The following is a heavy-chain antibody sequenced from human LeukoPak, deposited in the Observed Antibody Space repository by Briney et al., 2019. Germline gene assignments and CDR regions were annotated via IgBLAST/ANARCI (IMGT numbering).Heavy chain of an antibody. D-gene: IGHD2-2*02. CDR2: INHSGST. J-gene: IGHJ5*02. CDR3: AGLLYTSHWFDP. CDR1: GGSSSGYY. Sequence: PSETLSLTCAVYGGSSSGYYWSWIRQPPGKGLEWIGEINHSGSTNYNPSLKSRVTISVDTSKNQFSLKLSSVTAADTAVYYCAGLLYTSHWFDPWGQGTLVTVSS. V-gene: IGHV4-34*01.